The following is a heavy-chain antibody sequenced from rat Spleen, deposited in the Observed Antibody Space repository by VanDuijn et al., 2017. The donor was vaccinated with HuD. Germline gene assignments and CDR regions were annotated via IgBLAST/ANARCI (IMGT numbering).Heavy chain of an antibody. Sequence: EVQLVESDGGLVQPGRSLKLSCAASGFTFSDYNMAWVRQAPKKGLEWVATISLDGTNTYYRDSVKGRFTISRDNSKSTLDLQMVSLRSEDTATYYCTRDWDYWGQGVMVTVSS. J-gene: IGHJ2*01. CDR1: GFTFSDYN. CDR2: ISLDGTNT. V-gene: IGHV5-7*01. CDR3: TRDWDY.